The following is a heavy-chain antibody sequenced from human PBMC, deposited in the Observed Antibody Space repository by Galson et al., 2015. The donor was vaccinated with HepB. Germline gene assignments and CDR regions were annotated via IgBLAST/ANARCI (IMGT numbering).Heavy chain of an antibody. CDR3: ARHGMSSSWSTDWYFDF. V-gene: IGHV5-51*01. CDR1: GYDFARYW. Sequence: QSGAEVKKPGESLKISCTASGYDFARYWIAWVRQTPEKGLEFVGVIYPDDSDTRYSPSLEGQAIVPADKSISTAYLQWNSLKASDTAIYYCARHGMSSSWSTDWYFDFWGRGTQVTVSS. D-gene: IGHD2-2*01. J-gene: IGHJ2*01. CDR2: IYPDDSDT.